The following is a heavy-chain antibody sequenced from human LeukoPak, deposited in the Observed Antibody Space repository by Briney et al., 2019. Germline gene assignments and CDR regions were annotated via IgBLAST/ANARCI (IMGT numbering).Heavy chain of an antibody. CDR1: GHSFTSYC. D-gene: IGHD2-21*01. CDR2: IYPGDSGP. CDR3: GMGGDRVPLKDDVFDV. J-gene: IGHJ3*01. V-gene: IGHV5-51*01. Sequence: GESLKISCKVSGHSFTSYCIGWVRQMPGKGLEWMGIIYPGDSGPTYSPSFQGQVTISVDKSINTAYLQWSSLQASDTAMYYCGMGGDRVPLKDDVFDVWGQGQWSPSL.